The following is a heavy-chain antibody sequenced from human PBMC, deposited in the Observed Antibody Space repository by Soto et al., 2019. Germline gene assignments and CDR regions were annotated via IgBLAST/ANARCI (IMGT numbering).Heavy chain of an antibody. D-gene: IGHD5-12*01. CDR2: INAVDGNT. CDR3: ACEGDHSVYDYGLAF. J-gene: IGHJ4*02. CDR1: GYTFTRFA. V-gene: IGHV1-3*01. Sequence: GASVKVSCKASGYTFTRFAIHWVRQAPVQRLEWMGYINAVDGNTKYSQKFQDRVTLTMDTSANTVYMEVSRLTSDDTAVYFCACEGDHSVYDYGLAFWGQGTLVTLSS.